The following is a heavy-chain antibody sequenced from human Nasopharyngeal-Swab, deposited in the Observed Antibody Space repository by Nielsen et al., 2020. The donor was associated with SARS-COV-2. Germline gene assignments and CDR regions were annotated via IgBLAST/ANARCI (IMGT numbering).Heavy chain of an antibody. CDR2: IYPRYSDT. CDR1: GYSFTSYW. CDR3: VRPEGVATSFKYYFQYGMDV. J-gene: IGHJ6*02. Sequence: GESLKISCKGSGYSFTSYWIAWVRQMPGKCLEWMGIIYPRYSDTRYSPSFQGQVTISADKSISTAYLQWSSLKASDTAMYYCVRPEGVATSFKYYFQYGMDVWGQGTMVTVPS. V-gene: IGHV5-51*01. D-gene: IGHD5-12*01.